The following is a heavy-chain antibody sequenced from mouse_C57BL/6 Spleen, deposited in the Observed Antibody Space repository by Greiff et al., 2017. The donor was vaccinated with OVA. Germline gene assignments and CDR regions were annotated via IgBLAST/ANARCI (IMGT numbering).Heavy chain of an antibody. CDR2: INPNNGGT. V-gene: IGHV1-18*01. CDR1: GYTFTDYN. CDR3: ARRYYGSRSYAMDY. Sequence: EVQLQQSGPELVKPGASVKIPCKASGYTFTDYNMDWVKQSHGKSLEWIGDINPNNGGTIYNQKFKGKATLTVDKSSSTAYMELRSLTSEDTAVYYCARRYYGSRSYAMDYWGQGTSVTVSS. J-gene: IGHJ4*01. D-gene: IGHD1-1*01.